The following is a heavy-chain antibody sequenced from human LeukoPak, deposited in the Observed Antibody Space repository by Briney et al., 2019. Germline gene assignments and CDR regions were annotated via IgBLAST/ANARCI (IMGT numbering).Heavy chain of an antibody. CDR3: ARTSLITGTAEYFQH. V-gene: IGHV4-4*07. Sequence: SETLSLTCTVSGGSISSYYWSWIRQPAGKGLEWIGRIYTSGSTNYNPSLKCRVTMSVDTSKNQFSLKLSSVTAADTAVYYCARTSLITGTAEYFQHWGQGTLVTVSS. D-gene: IGHD1-20*01. J-gene: IGHJ1*01. CDR2: IYTSGST. CDR1: GGSISSYY.